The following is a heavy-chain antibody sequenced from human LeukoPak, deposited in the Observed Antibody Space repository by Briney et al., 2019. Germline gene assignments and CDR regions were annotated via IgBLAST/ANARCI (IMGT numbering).Heavy chain of an antibody. CDR3: ARGWKDYFDY. J-gene: IGHJ4*02. D-gene: IGHD1-1*01. CDR2: TSSSGATI. Sequence: PGGSLRLSCAASGFTFSDYYMSWIRQAPGKGLEWVSYTSSSGATIYYADSVKGRYTISRDNAKNSLYMQKNSLRAEGTAVYYCARGWKDYFDYWGQGTLVTVSS. CDR1: GFTFSDYY. V-gene: IGHV3-11*01.